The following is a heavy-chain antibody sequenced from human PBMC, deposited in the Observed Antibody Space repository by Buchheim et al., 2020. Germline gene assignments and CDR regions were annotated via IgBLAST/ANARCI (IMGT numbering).Heavy chain of an antibody. CDR3: ARTSYDFWSGYPFDY. CDR2: INHSGST. CDR1: GGSFSGYY. V-gene: IGHV4-34*01. Sequence: QVQLQQWGAGLLKPSETLSLTCAVYGGSFSGYYWSWIRQPPGKGLEWIGEINHSGSTNYNPSLKSRVTISVDTSKNQFSLKLSSVTAADTAVYYCARTSYDFWSGYPFDYWGQGTL. J-gene: IGHJ4*02. D-gene: IGHD3-3*01.